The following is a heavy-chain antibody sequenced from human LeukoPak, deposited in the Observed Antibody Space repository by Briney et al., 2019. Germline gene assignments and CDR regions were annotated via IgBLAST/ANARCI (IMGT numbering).Heavy chain of an antibody. Sequence: ASVKVSCKASGYTFTSYYMHWVRQAPGQGLEWMGWISAYNGNTNYAQKLQGRVTMTTDTSTSTAYMELRSLRSDDTAVYYCARVEAAAGPTYYYYYGMDVWGQGTTVTVSS. CDR1: GYTFTSYY. J-gene: IGHJ6*02. D-gene: IGHD6-13*01. V-gene: IGHV1-18*04. CDR2: ISAYNGNT. CDR3: ARVEAAAGPTYYYYYGMDV.